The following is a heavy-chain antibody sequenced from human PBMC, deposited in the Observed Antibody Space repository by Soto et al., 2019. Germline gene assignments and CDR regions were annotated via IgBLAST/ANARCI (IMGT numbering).Heavy chain of an antibody. CDR2: ISYDGSNK. D-gene: IGHD1-26*01. J-gene: IGHJ4*02. CDR3: AKALWELLRVDFGLFDY. Sequence: SGGSLRLSCAASGFTFSSYGMHWVRQAPGKGLEWVAVISYDGSNKYYADSVKGRFTISRDNSKNTLYLQMNSLRAEDTAVYYCAKALWELLRVDFGLFDYWGQGTLVTVS. V-gene: IGHV3-30*18. CDR1: GFTFSSYG.